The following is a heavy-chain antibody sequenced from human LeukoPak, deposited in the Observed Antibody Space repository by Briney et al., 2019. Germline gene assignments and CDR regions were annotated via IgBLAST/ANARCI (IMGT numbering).Heavy chain of an antibody. D-gene: IGHD3-22*01. J-gene: IGHJ4*02. CDR2: ISSSSSYI. CDR3: ARGHRLYYHSSGYYYYFDY. CDR1: GFTFNTYS. V-gene: IGHV3-21*01. Sequence: GGSLRLSCAASGFTFNTYSMNWVRQAPGKGLEWVSSISSSSSYISYADSVKGRFTISRDNAKTSLYLQMNSLRAEDTAVYSCARGHRLYYHSSGYYYYFDYWGQGPLVTVSS.